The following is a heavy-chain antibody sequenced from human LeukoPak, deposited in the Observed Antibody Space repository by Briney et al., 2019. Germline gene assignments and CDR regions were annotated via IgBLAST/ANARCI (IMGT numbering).Heavy chain of an antibody. CDR1: GGSISSYY. V-gene: IGHV4-59*01. CDR3: ARSYSSSWLYEDY. D-gene: IGHD6-13*01. J-gene: IGHJ4*02. CDR2: IYYSGST. Sequence: SETLSLTCTVSGGSISSYYWSWIRQPPGKGLEWIGYIYYSGSTNYNPSLKSRVTISVDTSKNQFSLKLSSVTAADTAVYYCARSYSSSWLYEDYWGQGTLVAVSS.